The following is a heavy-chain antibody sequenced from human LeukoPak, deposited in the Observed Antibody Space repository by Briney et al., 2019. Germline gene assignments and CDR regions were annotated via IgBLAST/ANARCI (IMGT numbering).Heavy chain of an antibody. J-gene: IGHJ5*01. CDR3: VRLRRNSDRSYYYYYYDS. CDR1: GFSLSNYG. CDR2: INYDGSNR. V-gene: IGHV3-33*01. Sequence: GGSLRLSCAASGFSLSNYGLHWVRQGPGKGLEWLAVINYDGSNRYYADSVRGRFTISRDNAKSSLYLQMDSLRAEDTAVYYCVRLRRNSDRSYYYYYYDSWGQGILVTVSS. D-gene: IGHD3-10*01.